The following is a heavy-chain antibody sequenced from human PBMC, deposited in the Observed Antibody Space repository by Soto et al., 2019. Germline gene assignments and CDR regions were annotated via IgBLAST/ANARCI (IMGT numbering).Heavy chain of an antibody. Sequence: QVQLVESGGGVVQPGRSLRLSCAASGFTFSSYGMHWVRQAPGKGLEWVAVISYDGSNKYYADSVKGRFTISRDNSKNTLYLQMNSPRAEDTAVYYCAGATAEYYYYYYYMDVWGKGTTVTVSS. CDR2: ISYDGSNK. J-gene: IGHJ6*03. CDR3: AGATAEYYYYYYYMDV. CDR1: GFTFSSYG. V-gene: IGHV3-30*03.